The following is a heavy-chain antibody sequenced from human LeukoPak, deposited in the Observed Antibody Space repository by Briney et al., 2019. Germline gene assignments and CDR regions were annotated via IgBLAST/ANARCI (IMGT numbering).Heavy chain of an antibody. CDR2: IYYSGST. CDR1: ADSISSYY. Sequence: PSETLSLTCTVSADSISSYYWSWIRQPPGKGLEWIGYIYYSGSTNYNPSLKSRVTISVDTSKNQFFLILSSVTAADTAVYYCARIYGAYVDYWGQGTLVTVSS. V-gene: IGHV4-59*01. J-gene: IGHJ4*02. CDR3: ARIYGAYVDY. D-gene: IGHD4-17*01.